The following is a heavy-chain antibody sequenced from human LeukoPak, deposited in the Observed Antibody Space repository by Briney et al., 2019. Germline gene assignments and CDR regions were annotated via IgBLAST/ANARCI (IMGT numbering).Heavy chain of an antibody. Sequence: ASVKVSCKTSGYTFTNFYMHWVRQAPGQGLEWMGIINPSGANTGYAQKFQGRVTMTRDTSASTAYMELSSLTSEDTAVYYCARGRWSATTASYYLDFWGQGTLVTVSS. J-gene: IGHJ4*02. CDR2: INPSGANT. CDR1: GYTFTNFY. V-gene: IGHV1-46*01. CDR3: ARGRWSATTASYYLDF. D-gene: IGHD5-24*01.